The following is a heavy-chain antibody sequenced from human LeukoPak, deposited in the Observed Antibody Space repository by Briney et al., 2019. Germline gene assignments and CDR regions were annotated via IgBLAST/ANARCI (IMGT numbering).Heavy chain of an antibody. J-gene: IGHJ4*02. CDR2: IYHSGTT. V-gene: IGHV4-30-4*07. Sequence: PSETLSLSCAVSGVAISRCGYAWNWMRQPPGKGLVLIAYIYHSGTTYYNPSLKSRATISVDTSKSQFSLKLSSVTAADTAVYYCARGPYYDFWSGYYRALYYFDYWGQGTLVTVSS. CDR3: ARGPYYDFWSGYYRALYYFDY. CDR1: GVAISRCGYA. D-gene: IGHD3-3*01.